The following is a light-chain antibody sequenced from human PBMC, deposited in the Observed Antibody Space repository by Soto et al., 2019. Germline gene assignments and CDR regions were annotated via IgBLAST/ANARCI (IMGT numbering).Light chain of an antibody. Sequence: EIVMTQSPATLSVSPGETATLSCRASESVETNLAWYQQKPGQAPRLLIYGAFTRAAGIPFRFSGSASGTEFTLTISSLQSEDFAVYYCHQYDRWPLSLGGGTKVEIK. V-gene: IGKV3-15*01. J-gene: IGKJ4*01. CDR2: GAF. CDR3: HQYDRWPLS. CDR1: ESVETN.